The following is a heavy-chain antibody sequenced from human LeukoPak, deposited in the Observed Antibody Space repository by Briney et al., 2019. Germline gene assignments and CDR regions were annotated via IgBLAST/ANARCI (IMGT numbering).Heavy chain of an antibody. J-gene: IGHJ3*02. V-gene: IGHV3-48*03. CDR1: GFTFSNYA. CDR3: ARCPYSGRSFDI. D-gene: IGHD1-26*01. Sequence: GGSLRLSCAASGFTFSNYAMSWVRQAPGKGLEWISFITSSGSPIYYADSVKGRFTISRDNARNSLYLQMNSLTPEDTAIYYCARCPYSGRSFDIWGQGTMVTVSS. CDR2: ITSSGSPI.